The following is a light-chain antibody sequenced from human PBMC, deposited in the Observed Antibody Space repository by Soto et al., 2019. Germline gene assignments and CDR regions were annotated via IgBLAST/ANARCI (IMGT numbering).Light chain of an antibody. CDR3: QSYDSSLSASYV. Sequence: QSVLTHPPSVAGAPGQRVTISCTGSTSNIGAGYEVHWYQHLPGKAPKLLIYGNTNRPSGVPDRFSGSRSGTSASLAITGLQAEDEADYYCQSYDSSLSASYVFGGGTKVTVL. CDR1: TSNIGAGYE. J-gene: IGLJ1*01. V-gene: IGLV1-40*01. CDR2: GNT.